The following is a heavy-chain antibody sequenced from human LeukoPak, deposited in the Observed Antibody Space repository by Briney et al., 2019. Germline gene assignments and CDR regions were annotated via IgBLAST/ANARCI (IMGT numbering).Heavy chain of an antibody. V-gene: IGHV1-69*13. CDR2: IIPIFGTA. Sequence: SVKVSCKASGGTFSSYAISWVRQAPGQGLEWMGGIIPIFGTANYAQKFQGRVTITADESTSTAYMELSSLRSEDTAVCYCARDRVLRFLEWNSQRLWFDPWGQGTLVTVSS. D-gene: IGHD3-3*01. J-gene: IGHJ5*02. CDR1: GGTFSSYA. CDR3: ARDRVLRFLEWNSQRLWFDP.